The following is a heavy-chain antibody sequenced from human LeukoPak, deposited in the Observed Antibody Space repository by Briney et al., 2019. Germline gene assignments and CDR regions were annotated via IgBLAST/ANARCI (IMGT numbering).Heavy chain of an antibody. D-gene: IGHD3-9*01. CDR3: AKDLSYWYFDL. CDR1: GFTFSSYS. CDR2: ISGSGGST. V-gene: IGHV3-23*01. Sequence: GGSLRLSCAASGFTFSSYSMNWVRQAPGKGLEWVSAISGSGGSTYYADSVKGRFTISRDNSKNTLYLQMNSLRAEDTAVYYCAKDLSYWYFDLWGRGTLVTVSS. J-gene: IGHJ2*01.